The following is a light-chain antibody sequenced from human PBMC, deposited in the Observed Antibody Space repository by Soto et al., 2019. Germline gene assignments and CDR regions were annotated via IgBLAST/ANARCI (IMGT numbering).Light chain of an antibody. Sequence: EVEMTQSPATVSVSPGERVTLSCRASQRVSSNVAWYQQKPGQAPRVLIFGASTRATGTPARFSGSGSGTEFTLTISSLQPEDFAVYYCQQYNIWTPYTFGQGTKVDIK. CDR2: GAS. V-gene: IGKV3-15*01. CDR1: QRVSSN. CDR3: QQYNIWTPYT. J-gene: IGKJ2*01.